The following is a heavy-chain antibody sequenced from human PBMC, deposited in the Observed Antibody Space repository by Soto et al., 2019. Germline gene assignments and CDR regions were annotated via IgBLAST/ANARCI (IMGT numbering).Heavy chain of an antibody. V-gene: IGHV4-39*01. CDR2: IYYSGST. Sequence: QLQLQESGPRLVEPSETLSLCCSVSGGSISSSSYSWGWIRQPPGKGLEWIGTIYYSGSTHYNPSLEGRVAISADTPNNQLSLRLSSVTAADTAVYYCRRQPGHCGSTTCFGYYSVDVWGQGTTVTVS. CDR3: RRQPGHCGSTTCFGYYSVDV. J-gene: IGHJ6*02. D-gene: IGHD2-2*01. CDR1: GGSISSSSYS.